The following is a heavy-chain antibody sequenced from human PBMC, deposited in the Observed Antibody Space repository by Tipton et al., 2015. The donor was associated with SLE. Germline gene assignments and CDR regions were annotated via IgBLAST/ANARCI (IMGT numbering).Heavy chain of an antibody. CDR2: ISYTGIT. CDR1: GDSIRNVDYF. Sequence: TLSLTCTVSGDSIRNVDYFWNWIRQSPGKGLEWIGYISYTGITHYNPSLKSRVTMSVDTSINHFSLMLSSVTAADTAVYYCVRERRIAPATFFDYWGQGTLVTVSS. CDR3: VRERRIAPATFFDY. V-gene: IGHV4-30-4*08. J-gene: IGHJ4*02. D-gene: IGHD6-13*01.